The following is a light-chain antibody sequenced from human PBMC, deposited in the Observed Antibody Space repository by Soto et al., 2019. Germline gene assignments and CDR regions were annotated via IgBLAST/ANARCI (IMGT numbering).Light chain of an antibody. CDR2: GVT. Sequence: QSVLAQPASVSGSPGQSITISCTGTSSDVGGYNYVSWYQQHPGKAPKLLIYGVTNRPSGVSNRFSGSKSGNTASPTISGLQAEDEADYYCNSYTTSSTYVFGTGTKVTVL. V-gene: IGLV2-14*01. CDR3: NSYTTSSTYV. J-gene: IGLJ1*01. CDR1: SSDVGGYNY.